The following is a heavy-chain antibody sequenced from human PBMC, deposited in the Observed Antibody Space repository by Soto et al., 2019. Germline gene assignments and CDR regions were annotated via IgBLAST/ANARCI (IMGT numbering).Heavy chain of an antibody. CDR1: GFTFSSYA. Sequence: PGGSLRLSCAASGFTFSSYAMIWVRQAPGKGLEWVSAISGSGGSTYYADSVKGRFTISRDNSKNTLYLQMNSLRAEDTAVYYCAKGAVRYSSGWYAPARMLALHYWGQGTLVTVSS. V-gene: IGHV3-23*01. D-gene: IGHD6-19*01. CDR2: ISGSGGST. CDR3: AKGAVRYSSGWYAPARMLALHY. J-gene: IGHJ4*02.